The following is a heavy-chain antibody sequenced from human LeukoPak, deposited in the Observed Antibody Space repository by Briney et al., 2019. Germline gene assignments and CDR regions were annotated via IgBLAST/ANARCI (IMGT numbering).Heavy chain of an antibody. CDR1: GYTFTIYG. D-gene: IGHD6-6*01. CDR2: ISAYNGNT. CDR3: ARGVAARPFDY. V-gene: IGHV1-18*01. J-gene: IGHJ4*02. Sequence: GASVKVSFKTSGYTFTIYGISWVRQAPGQGLEWMGWISAYNGNTNYAQKLQGRVTMTTDTSTSTAYMELRSLRSDDTAVYYCARGVAARPFDYWGQGTLVTVSS.